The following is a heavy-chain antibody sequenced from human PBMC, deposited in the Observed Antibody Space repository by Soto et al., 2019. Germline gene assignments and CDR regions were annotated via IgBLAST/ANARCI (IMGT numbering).Heavy chain of an antibody. V-gene: IGHV4-34*01. CDR2: INHSGSA. CDR1: GGAFSGYI. CDR3: AGGLITGSQYSGGWYYFDS. J-gene: IGHJ4*02. D-gene: IGHD1-26*01. Sequence: QVQLQQSGAGLLKPSETLSLTCDVYGGAFSGYIWTWLRQTPGKGLQWIGQINHSGSANYNPALTRRVTIVVNTPNIQFSLELSSVTAADPAVYSCAGGLITGSQYSGGWYYFDSWGQGTQVTVSS.